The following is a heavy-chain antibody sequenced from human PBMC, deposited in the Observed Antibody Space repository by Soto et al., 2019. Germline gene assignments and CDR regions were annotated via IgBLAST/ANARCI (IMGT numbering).Heavy chain of an antibody. Sequence: EVQLVESGGGLVQPGGSLRLSCSASGFTFSSYDMHGVRQGPGKGLEWVSAIGTAGDTNYAGSVKGRFTISRENAKNSLYLQMNSLRAGDTAIYFCARAIGPTLFDYWGQGTLVTVSS. CDR3: ARAIGPTLFDY. CDR2: IGTAGDT. J-gene: IGHJ4*02. D-gene: IGHD3-22*01. V-gene: IGHV3-13*04. CDR1: GFTFSSYD.